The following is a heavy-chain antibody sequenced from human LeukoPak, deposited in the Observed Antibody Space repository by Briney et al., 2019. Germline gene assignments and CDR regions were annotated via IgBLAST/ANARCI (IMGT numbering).Heavy chain of an antibody. CDR3: ARDRVTRGYSYGYPY. Sequence: ASVKVSCKASGCTFTGYYMHWVRQAPGQGLEWMGWINPNSGGTNYAQKFQGRVTMTRDTSISTAYMELSRLRSDDTAVYYCARDRVTRGYSYGYPYWGQGTLVTVSS. CDR2: INPNSGGT. CDR1: GCTFTGYY. D-gene: IGHD5-18*01. V-gene: IGHV1-2*02. J-gene: IGHJ4*02.